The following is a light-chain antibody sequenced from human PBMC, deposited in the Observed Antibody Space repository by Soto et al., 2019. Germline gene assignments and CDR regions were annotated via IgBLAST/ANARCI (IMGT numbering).Light chain of an antibody. Sequence: QSVPTQPASVSRSPGQSITISCTGTSSDVGTYNLVSWFQQHPGKAPRLLIYEVSQRPSGVSSRFSGSKSGNTASLTISGLQAEDEADYYCCSYAGDSTYVFGTGTKVTVL. V-gene: IGLV2-23*02. CDR1: SSDVGTYNL. CDR3: CSYAGDSTYV. CDR2: EVS. J-gene: IGLJ1*01.